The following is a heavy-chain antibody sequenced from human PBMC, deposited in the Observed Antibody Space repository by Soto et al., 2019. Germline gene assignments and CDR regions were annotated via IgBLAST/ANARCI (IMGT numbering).Heavy chain of an antibody. CDR2: IYHSGST. CDR3: ARAVAGSQGFYYYYGMDV. CDR1: GGSISSSNW. V-gene: IGHV4-4*02. Sequence: QVQLQESGPGLVKPSGTLSLTCAVSGGSISSSNWWSWVRQPPGKGLEWIGEIYHSGSTNYNPSLKSRVTISVDKSKNQFSLKLSSVTAADTAVYYCARAVAGSQGFYYYYGMDVWGQGTTVTVSS. J-gene: IGHJ6*02. D-gene: IGHD6-19*01.